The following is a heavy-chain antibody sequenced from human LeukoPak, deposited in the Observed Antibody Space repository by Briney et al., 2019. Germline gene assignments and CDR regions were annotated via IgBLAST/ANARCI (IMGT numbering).Heavy chain of an antibody. CDR3: MRSVGSTNWYAY. V-gene: IGHV1-2*02. CDR1: GYTFSDYY. D-gene: IGHD2-15*01. Sequence: GASEKVSCKASGYTFSDYYIHWVRLAPGQAREWMGWINPHSGGTNSEQKFQGRVPMTRDTSSRTAYMEVNNLRSDDAAVYYCMRSVGSTNWYAYWGQGTHVIVSS. J-gene: IGHJ5*01. CDR2: INPHSGGT.